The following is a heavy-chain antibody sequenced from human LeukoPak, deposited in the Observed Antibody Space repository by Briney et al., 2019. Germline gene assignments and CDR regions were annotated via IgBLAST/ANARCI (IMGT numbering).Heavy chain of an antibody. CDR3: ARALLGEYCSSTSCYNYFDY. Sequence: EASVKVSCKASGGTFSSYAISWVRQAPGQGLEWMGGIIPIFGTANYAQKFQGRVTITADESTSTAYMELSSLRSEDTAVYYCARALLGEYCSSTSCYNYFDYWGQGTLVTVSS. D-gene: IGHD2-2*01. J-gene: IGHJ4*02. CDR2: IIPIFGTA. V-gene: IGHV1-69*13. CDR1: GGTFSSYA.